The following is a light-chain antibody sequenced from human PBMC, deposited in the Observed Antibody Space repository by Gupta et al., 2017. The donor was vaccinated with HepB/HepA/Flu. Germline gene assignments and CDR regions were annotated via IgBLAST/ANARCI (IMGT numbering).Light chain of an antibody. Sequence: DIQMTQSPSFLSASVGDRVTITCRASQGIDIDLNWYQQEPGKAPKFLIFKASLVKNGVPSRFSGSGSCTDFTLTISMRQPEDLVTYCCQQWHLLPITFGGGTKVDIK. CDR2: KAS. CDR3: QQWHLLPIT. CDR1: QGIDID. J-gene: IGKJ4*01. V-gene: IGKV1-39*01.